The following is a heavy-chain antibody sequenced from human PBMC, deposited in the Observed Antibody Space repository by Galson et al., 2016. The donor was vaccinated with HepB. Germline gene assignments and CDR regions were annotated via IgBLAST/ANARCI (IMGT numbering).Heavy chain of an antibody. D-gene: IGHD3-10*01. V-gene: IGHV5-51*03. CDR1: GYTFTSFW. CDR3: ARGRNFLGSGSFDL. J-gene: IGHJ4*02. CDR2: IYPGDSKT. Sequence: QSGAEVKKPGESLKILCKASGYTFTSFWISWVRQMPGKGLEWMGVIYPGDSKTVYSPSFEGQVTISVDKFTTSAYLTWKDLKASDTAMYYCARGRNFLGSGSFDLWGQG.